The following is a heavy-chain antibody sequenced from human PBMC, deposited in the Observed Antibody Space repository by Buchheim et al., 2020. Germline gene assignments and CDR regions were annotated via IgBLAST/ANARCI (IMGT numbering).Heavy chain of an antibody. D-gene: IGHD6-6*01. CDR2: INHSGST. CDR1: GGSFSGYY. V-gene: IGHV4-34*01. CDR3: ARISIAAREKYGMDV. J-gene: IGHJ6*02. Sequence: QVQLQQWGAGLLKPSETLSLTCAVYGGSFSGYYWSWIRQPPGKGLEWIGEINHSGSTNYNPSLKSRVTTPVDTSKNQFSLKLSSVTAADTAVYHCARISIAAREKYGMDVWGQGTT.